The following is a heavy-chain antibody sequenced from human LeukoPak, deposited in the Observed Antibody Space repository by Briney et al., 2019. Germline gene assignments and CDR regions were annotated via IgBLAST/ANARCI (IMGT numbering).Heavy chain of an antibody. J-gene: IGHJ6*02. V-gene: IGHV3-74*01. CDR1: GFTFSSYW. Sequence: GGSLRLSCAASGFTFSSYWMHWVRQAPGKGLVWVSRINSDGSSTSYADSVKGRFTISRDNAKNTLYLQMNSLRAEDTAVYYCARDFLTSSWYAYYYYGMDVWGQGTTVTVSS. D-gene: IGHD6-13*01. CDR2: INSDGSST. CDR3: ARDFLTSSWYAYYYYGMDV.